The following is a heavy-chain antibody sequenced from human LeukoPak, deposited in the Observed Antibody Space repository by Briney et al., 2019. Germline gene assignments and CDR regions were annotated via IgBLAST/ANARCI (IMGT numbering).Heavy chain of an antibody. Sequence: GGSLVLSCAASGFTFSRYSMNWVRQAPGKGLEWVSYITGSGSPIYYADSVKGRFTISRDNAKNSLYLQMNSLRDEDTAVYYCVRDPEALDYWGQGTLVTVSS. J-gene: IGHJ4*02. CDR3: VRDPEALDY. V-gene: IGHV3-48*02. CDR2: ITGSGSPI. CDR1: GFTFSRYS.